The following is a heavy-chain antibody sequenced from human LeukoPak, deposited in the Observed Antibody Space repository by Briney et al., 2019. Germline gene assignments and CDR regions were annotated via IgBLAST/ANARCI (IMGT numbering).Heavy chain of an antibody. J-gene: IGHJ4*02. D-gene: IGHD3-22*01. CDR1: GFTFSSYG. V-gene: IGHV3-30-3*01. CDR3: ARALYYYDSSGYGPGFDY. CDR2: ISYDGINK. Sequence: GRSLRLSCAVSGFTFSSYGMHWVRQAPGKGLEWVAVISYDGINKYYADSVKGRFTISRDNSKNTLYLQMNSLRAEDTAVYYCARALYYYDSSGYGPGFDYWGQGTLVTVSS.